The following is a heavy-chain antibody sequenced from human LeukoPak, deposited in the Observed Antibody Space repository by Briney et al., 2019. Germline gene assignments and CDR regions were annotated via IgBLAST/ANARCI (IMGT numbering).Heavy chain of an antibody. CDR3: ARYYGRYYFDY. CDR2: IRPMNSDV. D-gene: IGHD3-10*01. Sequence: GESLKISCKGSGYNFNTYWVAWVRQLPGKGLEWMGIIRPMNSDVRYSPSFQGQVTISADRSISTAYLQWSSLKASDTAIYYCARYYGRYYFDYWGQGTLVTVSS. V-gene: IGHV5-51*01. J-gene: IGHJ4*02. CDR1: GYNFNTYW.